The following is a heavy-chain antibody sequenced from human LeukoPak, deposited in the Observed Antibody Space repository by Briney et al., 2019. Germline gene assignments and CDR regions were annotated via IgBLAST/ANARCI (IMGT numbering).Heavy chain of an antibody. Sequence: ASVRVSCKASGGTFSSYAISWVRQAPGQGLEWMGGIIPIFGTANYAQKFQGRVTITADESTSTAYMELSSLRSEDTAVFYCAGRARLGSYLFGMDVWGQGTTVTVSS. J-gene: IGHJ6*02. D-gene: IGHD3-10*01. CDR3: AGRARLGSYLFGMDV. CDR2: IIPIFGTA. V-gene: IGHV1-69*13. CDR1: GGTFSSYA.